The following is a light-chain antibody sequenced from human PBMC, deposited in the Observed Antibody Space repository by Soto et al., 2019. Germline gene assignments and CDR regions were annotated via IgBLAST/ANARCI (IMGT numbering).Light chain of an antibody. Sequence: QSVLTQPASVSGSPGQSITISCTGTSRDVGGYTYVSWYQQHPGKAPKLIIYEVSNRPSGVSNRFSGSRSGNTASLTISGLQAEDEADYYCNSYTSGSTYVFGTGTKVTVL. V-gene: IGLV2-14*01. CDR3: NSYTSGSTYV. CDR1: SRDVGGYTY. CDR2: EVS. J-gene: IGLJ1*01.